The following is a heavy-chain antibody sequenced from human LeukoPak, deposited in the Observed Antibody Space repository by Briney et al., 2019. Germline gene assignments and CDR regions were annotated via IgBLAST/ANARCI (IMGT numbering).Heavy chain of an antibody. CDR2: INPNSGGT. Sequence: ASVKVSCKSSGYTFTGYYMHWVRQAPGQGLEWMGWINPNSGGTNYAQKFQGRVTMTRDTSISTAYMELSRLRSDDTAVYYCARGLAVAGPGPDYWGQGTLVTVSS. J-gene: IGHJ4*02. V-gene: IGHV1-2*02. CDR1: GYTFTGYY. D-gene: IGHD6-19*01. CDR3: ARGLAVAGPGPDY.